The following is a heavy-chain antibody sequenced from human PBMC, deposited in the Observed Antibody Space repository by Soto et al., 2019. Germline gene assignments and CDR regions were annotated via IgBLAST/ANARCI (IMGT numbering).Heavy chain of an antibody. V-gene: IGHV1-69*13. D-gene: IGHD6-6*01. CDR1: GGTFSSYA. CDR2: IIPIFGTA. Sequence: AAVKVSCKASGGTFSSYAISWVRQAPGQGLEWMGGIIPIFGTANYAQKFQGRVTITADESTSTAYMELSSLRSEDTAVYYCARVSFEYSSSARYYYDYWGQGTLVTVSS. CDR3: ARVSFEYSSSARYYYDY. J-gene: IGHJ4*02.